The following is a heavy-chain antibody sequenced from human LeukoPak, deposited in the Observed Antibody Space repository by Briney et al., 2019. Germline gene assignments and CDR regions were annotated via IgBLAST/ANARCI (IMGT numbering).Heavy chain of an antibody. D-gene: IGHD5-18*01. V-gene: IGHV1-2*06. CDR1: GYTFTGYY. CDR2: INPNSGGT. Sequence: ASVKVSCKASGYTFTGYYMHWVRQAPGQGLAWMGRINPNSGGTNYAQKFQGRVTMTRDTSISTAYMELSRLRSDDTAVYYCARAGGYSRLNWFDPWGQGTLVTVSS. J-gene: IGHJ5*02. CDR3: ARAGGYSRLNWFDP.